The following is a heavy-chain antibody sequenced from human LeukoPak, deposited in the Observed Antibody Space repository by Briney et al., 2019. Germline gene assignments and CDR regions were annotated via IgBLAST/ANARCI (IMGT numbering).Heavy chain of an antibody. CDR2: ISAYNGNT. D-gene: IGHD6-13*01. CDR3: AYSKQGQQPYYFDY. J-gene: IGHJ4*02. Sequence: ASVKVSCKASGYTFTSYGISWVRQAPGQGLEWMGWISAYNGNTNYAQKLQGRVTMTTDTSTSTAYMELRSLRSDDTAVYYCAYSKQGQQPYYFDYWGQGTLVTVSS. CDR1: GYTFTSYG. V-gene: IGHV1-18*01.